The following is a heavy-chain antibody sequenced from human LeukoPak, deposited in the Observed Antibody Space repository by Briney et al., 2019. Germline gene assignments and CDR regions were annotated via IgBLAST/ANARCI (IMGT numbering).Heavy chain of an antibody. V-gene: IGHV3-23*01. J-gene: IGHJ4*02. D-gene: IGHD4-17*01. Sequence: GGSLRLSCAASGFTFSSYAMSWVRQAPGKGLEWVSAISGSGGSAYYADPVKGRFTISRDNSKNTLYLQMNSLRAEDTAVYYCAKLERVTTVTNFDYWGPGTLVTVSS. CDR3: AKLERVTTVTNFDY. CDR1: GFTFSSYA. CDR2: ISGSGGSA.